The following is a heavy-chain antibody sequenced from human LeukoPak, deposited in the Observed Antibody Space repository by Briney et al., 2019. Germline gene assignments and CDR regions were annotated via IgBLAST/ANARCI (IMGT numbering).Heavy chain of an antibody. CDR2: IYTSGST. CDR3: ARDDARGGSFLDYLCYFQH. D-gene: IGHD5-12*01. Sequence: PSETLSLTCTVSGGSISSGSYYWSWIRQPAGKALEWIGRIYTSGSTNYNPSLKSRVTISLDTSRNHFSLNLNSVTAADTAVYYCARDDARGGSFLDYLCYFQHWGQGTLVTVSS. J-gene: IGHJ1*01. CDR1: GGSISSGSYY. V-gene: IGHV4-61*02.